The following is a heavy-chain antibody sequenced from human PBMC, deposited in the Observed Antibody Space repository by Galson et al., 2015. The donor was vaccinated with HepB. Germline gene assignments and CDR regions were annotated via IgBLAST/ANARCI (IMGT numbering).Heavy chain of an antibody. Sequence: SVKVSCKVSGYTLTDLSMHWVRQAPGKGLEWMGGFDPEDGETIYEQKFQGRVTMTEDTSTDTAYMELSSLGSEDTAVYYCATALRRGTTVTNGGMDVWGQGTTVTVSS. CDR3: ATALRRGTTVTNGGMDV. CDR1: GYTLTDLS. V-gene: IGHV1-24*01. CDR2: FDPEDGET. J-gene: IGHJ6*02. D-gene: IGHD4-11*01.